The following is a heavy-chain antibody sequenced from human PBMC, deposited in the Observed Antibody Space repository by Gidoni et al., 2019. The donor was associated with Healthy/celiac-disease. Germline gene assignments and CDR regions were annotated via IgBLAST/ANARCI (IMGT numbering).Heavy chain of an antibody. D-gene: IGHD1-1*01. Sequence: QVTLKESGPVLVKPTETLTLTCTVSGFSLSNARMGVSWIRQPPGKALEWLAHIFSNDETSYSTSLKSRLTISKDTSKSQVVLTMTNMDPVDTATYYCARTTRAYYYYYGMDVWGQGTTVTVSS. CDR2: IFSNDET. CDR1: GFSLSNARMG. J-gene: IGHJ6*02. CDR3: ARTTRAYYYYYGMDV. V-gene: IGHV2-26*01.